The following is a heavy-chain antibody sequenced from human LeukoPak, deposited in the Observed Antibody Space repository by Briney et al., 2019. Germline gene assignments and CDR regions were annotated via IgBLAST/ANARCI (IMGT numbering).Heavy chain of an antibody. D-gene: IGHD5-12*01. V-gene: IGHV1-24*01. J-gene: IGHJ6*03. Sequence: ASVKVSCKVSGYTLTELSMHWVRQAPGKGLEWMGGFDPEDGETIYAQKFQGRVTMTEDTSTDTAYMELSSLRSQDTAVYYCATLATSGYYYYYMDVSGKGTTVTVSS. CDR1: GYTLTELS. CDR3: ATLATSGYYYYYMDV. CDR2: FDPEDGET.